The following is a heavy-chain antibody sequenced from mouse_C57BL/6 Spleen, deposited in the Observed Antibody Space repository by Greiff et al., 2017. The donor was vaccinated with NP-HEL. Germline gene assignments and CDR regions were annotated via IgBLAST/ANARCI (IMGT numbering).Heavy chain of an antibody. CDR2: ISSGGDYI. D-gene: IGHD2-5*01. V-gene: IGHV5-9-1*02. J-gene: IGHJ4*01. CDR3: TRELYYSNYEGAMDY. Sequence: EVQVVESGEGLVKPGGSLKLSCAASGFTFSSYAMSWVRQTPEKRLEWVAYISSGGDYIYYADTVKGRFTISRDNARNTLYLQMSSLKSEDTAMYYGTRELYYSNYEGAMDYWGQGTSVTVSS. CDR1: GFTFSSYA.